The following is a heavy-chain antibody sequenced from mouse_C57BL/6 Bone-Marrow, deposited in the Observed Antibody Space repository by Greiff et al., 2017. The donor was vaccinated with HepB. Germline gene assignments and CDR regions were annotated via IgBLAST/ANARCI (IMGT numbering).Heavy chain of an antibody. D-gene: IGHD3-2*02. Sequence: QVQLKESGAELARPGASVKLSCKASGYTFTSYGISWVTQRTGQGLEWIGEIYPRSGNTYYNEKFKGKATLTADKSSSTAYMELRSLTSEDSAVYYCARCGRLRLRSAWFAYWGQGTLVTVSA. CDR3: ARCGRLRLRSAWFAY. CDR1: GYTFTSYG. CDR2: IYPRSGNT. V-gene: IGHV1-81*01. J-gene: IGHJ3*01.